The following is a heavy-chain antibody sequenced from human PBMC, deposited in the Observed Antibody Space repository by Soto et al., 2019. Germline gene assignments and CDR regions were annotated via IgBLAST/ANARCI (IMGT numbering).Heavy chain of an antibody. V-gene: IGHV1-2*04. J-gene: IGHJ6*03. D-gene: IGHD2-2*01. CDR1: GYTFTGYY. Sequence: ASVKVSCKASGYTFTGYYMHWVRQAPGQGLERKGWINPNSGGTNYAQKFQGWVTMTRDTSISTAYMELSRLISDDTALYYCARSGDQGCSSTSCYLSDPYYYYYMDVWGKGTTVTVSS. CDR2: INPNSGGT. CDR3: ARSGDQGCSSTSCYLSDPYYYYYMDV.